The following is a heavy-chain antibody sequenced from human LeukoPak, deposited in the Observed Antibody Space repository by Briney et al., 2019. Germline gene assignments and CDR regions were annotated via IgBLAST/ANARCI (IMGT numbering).Heavy chain of an antibody. CDR3: AKELRYYGSGRYTPLDY. D-gene: IGHD3-10*01. Sequence: GGSLRLSCGASGFTFSSSWMTWFRQAPGKGLEWVASKKNDGSEKYYVDSVKGRFTISRDNAKNSVYLQMNSLRAEDTAVYYCAKELRYYGSGRYTPLDYWGQGTLVTVSS. CDR1: GFTFSSSW. V-gene: IGHV3-7*01. CDR2: KKNDGSEK. J-gene: IGHJ4*02.